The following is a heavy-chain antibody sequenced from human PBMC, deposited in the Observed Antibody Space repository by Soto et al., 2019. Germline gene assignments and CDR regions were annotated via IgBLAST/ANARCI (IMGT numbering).Heavy chain of an antibody. CDR3: AGYDFWSGYSIDY. V-gene: IGHV3-7*05. CDR2: IKHNGGKK. CDR1: GFTFSSYA. D-gene: IGHD3-3*01. Sequence: GGSLRLSCAASGFTFSSYAMSWVRQAPGKGLEWVSDIKHNGGKKYYVDSVKGRFTISRDNAKNSLYLQMNSLRAEYTAVYYCAGYDFWSGYSIDYWGQGTLVTVSS. J-gene: IGHJ4*02.